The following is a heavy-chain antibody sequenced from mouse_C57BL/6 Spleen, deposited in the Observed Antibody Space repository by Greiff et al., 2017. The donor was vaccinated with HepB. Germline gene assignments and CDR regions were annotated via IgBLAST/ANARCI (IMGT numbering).Heavy chain of an antibody. CDR1: GYAFTNYL. CDR2: INPGSGGT. J-gene: IGHJ1*03. V-gene: IGHV1-54*01. CDR3: ARSAYYGSSYGYFDV. D-gene: IGHD1-1*01. Sequence: SGAELVRPGTSVKVSCKASGYAFTNYLIEWVKQRPGQGLEWIGVINPGSGGTNYNEKFKGKATLTADKSSSTAYMQLSSLTSEDSAVYFCARSAYYGSSYGYFDVWGTGTTVTVSS.